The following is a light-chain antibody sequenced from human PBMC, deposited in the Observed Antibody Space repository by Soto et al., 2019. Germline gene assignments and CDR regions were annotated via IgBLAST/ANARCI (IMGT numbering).Light chain of an antibody. CDR3: QHRINWPT. CDR2: DAS. Sequence: EIVLTQSPATLSLSPGERATLSCRANQSISSYLAWYQQKPGQAPRLLIFDASNRATGIPARFSGSGSGTDFTLTINSLESEDFALYYCQHRINWPTFGQGTRLEIK. J-gene: IGKJ5*01. CDR1: QSISSY. V-gene: IGKV3-11*01.